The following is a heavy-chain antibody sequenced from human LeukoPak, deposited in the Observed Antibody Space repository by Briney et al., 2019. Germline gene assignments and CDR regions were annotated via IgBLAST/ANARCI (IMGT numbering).Heavy chain of an antibody. Sequence: GGSLRLSCTASGFTFGDYAMSWFRQAPGKGLEWVGFIRSKAYGGTTEYAASVKGRFTFSRDDSKSIAYLQMNSLKTEDTAVYYCTRCGGDCYSGFSDAFDIWGQGTMVTVSS. CDR1: GFTFGDYA. D-gene: IGHD2-21*02. CDR2: IRSKAYGGTT. V-gene: IGHV3-49*03. CDR3: TRCGGDCYSGFSDAFDI. J-gene: IGHJ3*02.